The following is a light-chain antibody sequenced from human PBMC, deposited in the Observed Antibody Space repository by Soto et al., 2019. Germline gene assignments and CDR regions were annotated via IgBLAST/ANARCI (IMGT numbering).Light chain of an antibody. J-gene: IGKJ2*01. CDR2: AAS. CDR1: ETVNAY. Sequence: DIQMTQSPSSLPASVGDTVSISCRTSETVNAYLHWYQQKVGQAPKGLIYAASNLKSGVPARFSGGGSGTEFTLTITSLQPEDVATYFGQPTYSVQYTFGQGT. V-gene: IGKV1-39*01. CDR3: QPTYSVQYT.